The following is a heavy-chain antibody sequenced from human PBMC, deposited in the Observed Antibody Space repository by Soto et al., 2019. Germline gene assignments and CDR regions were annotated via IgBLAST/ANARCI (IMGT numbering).Heavy chain of an antibody. CDR2: IIPIFGTT. CDR3: ARDRTDSGYCTNWLDP. CDR1: GGTFGSDV. D-gene: IGHD3-22*01. V-gene: IGHV1-69*06. Sequence: ASVKVSCKASGGTFGSDVITWVRQAPGQGLEWVGRIIPIFGTTNYAQNLQGSVTISADKSTLTSYMELHSLTSDDTALYYCARDRTDSGYCTNWLDPWGHGAQVTVSS. J-gene: IGHJ5*02.